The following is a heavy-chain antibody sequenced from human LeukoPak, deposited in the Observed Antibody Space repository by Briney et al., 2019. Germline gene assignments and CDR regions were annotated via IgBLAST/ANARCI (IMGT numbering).Heavy chain of an antibody. CDR2: ISGDGGST. D-gene: IGHD5-24*01. V-gene: IGHV3-43*02. J-gene: IGHJ4*02. Sequence: GGSLRLSCAASGFTFDDYAMHWVRQAPGKGLEWVSLISGDGGSTYYADSVKGRFTISRDNSKNSLYLQMNSLRTEDNALYYCAKDSGPLFVEMATMYFDYWGQGTLVTVSS. CDR3: AKDSGPLFVEMATMYFDY. CDR1: GFTFDDYA.